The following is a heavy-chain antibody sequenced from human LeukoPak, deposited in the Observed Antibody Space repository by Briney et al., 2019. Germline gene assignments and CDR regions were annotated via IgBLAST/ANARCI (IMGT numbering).Heavy chain of an antibody. V-gene: IGHV3-21*06. D-gene: IGHD1-14*01. CDR2: IGPTGSDR. Sequence: RGSLKLSCTASGLTFSTSGFNWVRHAPGKGLEWVASIGPTGSDRYHADSIKGRFTISRDNANNFLYLQMNSLRAEDTAVYYCATETNGRHYDYWGQGTLLTVSS. CDR3: ATETNGRHYDY. J-gene: IGHJ4*02. CDR1: GLTFSTSG.